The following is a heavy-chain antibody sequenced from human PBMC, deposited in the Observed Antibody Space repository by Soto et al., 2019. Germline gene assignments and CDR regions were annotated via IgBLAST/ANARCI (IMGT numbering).Heavy chain of an antibody. CDR3: SRGSSNWAYYFDF. D-gene: IGHD6-13*01. CDR1: GFTFSSYS. CDR2: ITSSGTTV. J-gene: IGHJ4*02. Sequence: PGGSLRLSCAASGFTFSSYSLNWVRQAPGKGLEGVSYITSSGTTVYYADSVRGRFTISRDHAKNSLYLQMNSLRDDDTAVYYCSRGSSNWAYYFDFWGQGTLVTVSS. V-gene: IGHV3-48*02.